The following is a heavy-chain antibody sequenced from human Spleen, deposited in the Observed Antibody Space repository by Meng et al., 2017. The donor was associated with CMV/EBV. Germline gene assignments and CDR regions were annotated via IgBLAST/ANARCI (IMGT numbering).Heavy chain of an antibody. V-gene: IGHV3-21*01. CDR1: GFTFSSYW. CDR3: ARDLLDERTTVTPFDAFDI. J-gene: IGHJ3*02. Sequence: GESLKISCAASGFTFSSYWMSWVRQAPGKGLEWVSSISSSSSYIYYADSVKGRFTISRDNAKNSLYLQMNSLRAEDTAVYYCARDLLDERTTVTPFDAFDIWGQGTMVTVSS. D-gene: IGHD4-17*01. CDR2: ISSSSSYI.